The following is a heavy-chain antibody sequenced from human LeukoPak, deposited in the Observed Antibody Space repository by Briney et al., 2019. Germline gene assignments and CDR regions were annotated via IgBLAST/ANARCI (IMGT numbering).Heavy chain of an antibody. CDR3: ARGLYYYDSSGYYYSYFDY. Sequence: ASVKVSCKASGYTFTSYDTNWVRQATGQGLEWMGWMNPNSGNTGYAQKFQGRVTMTRNTSISTAYMELSSLRSEDTAVYYCARGLYYYDSSGYYYSYFDYWGQGTLVTVSS. D-gene: IGHD3-22*01. CDR2: MNPNSGNT. CDR1: GYTFTSYD. V-gene: IGHV1-8*01. J-gene: IGHJ4*02.